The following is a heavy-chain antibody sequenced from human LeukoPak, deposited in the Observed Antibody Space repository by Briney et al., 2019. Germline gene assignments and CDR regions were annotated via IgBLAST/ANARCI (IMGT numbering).Heavy chain of an antibody. CDR2: IYSGGST. D-gene: IGHD3-22*01. Sequence: GGSLRLSCAASGFTVSSNYMIWVRQAPGKGLEWVSVIYSGGSTYYADSVKGRFTISRDNSKNTLYLQMNSLRAEDTAVYYCARAPGGYDSSGYPYFDYWGQGTLVTVSS. CDR3: ARAPGGYDSSGYPYFDY. V-gene: IGHV3-66*01. J-gene: IGHJ4*02. CDR1: GFTVSSNY.